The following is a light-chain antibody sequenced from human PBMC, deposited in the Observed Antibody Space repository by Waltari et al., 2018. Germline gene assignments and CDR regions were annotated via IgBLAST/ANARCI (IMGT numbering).Light chain of an antibody. CDR2: GAS. CDR3: QQYNDWPKIT. V-gene: IGKV3-15*01. J-gene: IGKJ5*01. Sequence: EIVMTQSPATLSVSPGERATLTCRASQSVSSDVAWSQQKPGQAPRLLFYGASTRATGIPARFSGSGSGTDFTLSISSLQSEDFALYYCQQYNDWPKITFGQGTRLEIK. CDR1: QSVSSD.